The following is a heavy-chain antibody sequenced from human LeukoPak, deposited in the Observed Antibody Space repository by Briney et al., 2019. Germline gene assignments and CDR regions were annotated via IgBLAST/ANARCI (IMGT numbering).Heavy chain of an antibody. CDR2: IYSGGST. Sequence: PGGSLRLSCAASGFTVASNHMSWVRQAPGKGLEWVSIIYSGGSTYYTDSVKGRFTISRDNSKNTLYLQMNSLRAEDTAVYYCGGSNNWYPGNYWGQGTLVTVSS. J-gene: IGHJ4*02. V-gene: IGHV3-53*01. CDR3: GGSNNWYPGNY. CDR1: GFTVASNH. D-gene: IGHD2-2*01.